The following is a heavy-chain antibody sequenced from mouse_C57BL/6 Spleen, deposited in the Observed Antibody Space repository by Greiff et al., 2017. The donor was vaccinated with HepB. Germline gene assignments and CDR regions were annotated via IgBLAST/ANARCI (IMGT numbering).Heavy chain of an antibody. Sequence: QVQLQQPGAELVKPGASVKLSCKASGYTFTSYWMQWVKQRPGQGLEWIGEIDPSDSYTNYNQKFKGKATLTVDTSSSTAYMQLSSLTSEDSAVYYCARWRELLRAMDYWGQGTSVTVSS. CDR1: GYTFTSYW. CDR3: ARWRELLRAMDY. D-gene: IGHD1-1*01. J-gene: IGHJ4*01. V-gene: IGHV1-50*01. CDR2: IDPSDSYT.